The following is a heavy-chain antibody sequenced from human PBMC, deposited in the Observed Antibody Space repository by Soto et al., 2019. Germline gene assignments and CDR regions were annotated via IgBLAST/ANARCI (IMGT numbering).Heavy chain of an antibody. D-gene: IGHD3-16*02. CDR1: GGTFSSYA. Sequence: QVQLVQSGAEVKKPGSSVKVSCKASGGTFSSYAISWVRQAPGQGLQWMGGIIPIFGTANYAQKFQGSVTITADKSTCTAYLELSSLRSEDTAVYYCAGGSGSYHNWFDPWGQGTLVIVSS. CDR2: IIPIFGTA. CDR3: AGGSGSYHNWFDP. V-gene: IGHV1-69*06. J-gene: IGHJ5*02.